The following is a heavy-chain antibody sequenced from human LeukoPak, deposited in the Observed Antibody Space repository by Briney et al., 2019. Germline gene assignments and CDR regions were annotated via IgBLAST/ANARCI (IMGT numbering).Heavy chain of an antibody. CDR2: ISSSGGST. D-gene: IGHD2-2*01. CDR3: ARRLTQYDCFDP. CDR1: GFTFSNYA. J-gene: IGHJ5*02. V-gene: IGHV3-23*01. Sequence: GGSLRLSCAASGFTFSNYAMSWVRQAPGKGLEWVSVISSSGGSTYYADSVKGRFTISRDNSKNTLYLHMNSLRAEDTAVYYCARRLTQYDCFDPWGRESWSPSPQ.